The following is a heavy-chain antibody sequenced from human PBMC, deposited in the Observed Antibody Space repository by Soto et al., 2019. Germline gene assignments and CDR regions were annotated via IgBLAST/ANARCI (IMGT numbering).Heavy chain of an antibody. V-gene: IGHV1-18*01. CDR3: ERDANYEPDY. Sequence: AAVKLSCRASVYTFTSYDINWLRQAPGQGLEWMGWISDYNGNTNYAQKLQGRVTMTTDTSTSTAYMELRSLRPDDTAVYYCERDANYEPDYWGQGTLVTVSS. CDR1: VYTFTSYD. J-gene: IGHJ4*02. D-gene: IGHD1-7*01. CDR2: ISDYNGNT.